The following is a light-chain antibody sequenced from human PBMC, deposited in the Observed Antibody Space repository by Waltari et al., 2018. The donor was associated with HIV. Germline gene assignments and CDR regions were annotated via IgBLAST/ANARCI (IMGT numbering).Light chain of an antibody. J-gene: IGLJ2*01. CDR2: EVT. CDR3: SSYTTFNTVI. CDR1: GAEIGAYNY. Sequence: QSALTQPASVSGSPGQSITISCAGTGAEIGAYNYVAWYQKPPARVPKLIIYEVTSPPSGISDRFSASQSGNAASLAISGLQAEDEGDYYCSSYTTFNTVIFGGGTKLTVL. V-gene: IGLV2-14*03.